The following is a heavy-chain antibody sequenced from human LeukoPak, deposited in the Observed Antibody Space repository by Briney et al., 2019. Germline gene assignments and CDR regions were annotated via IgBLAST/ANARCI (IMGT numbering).Heavy chain of an antibody. D-gene: IGHD2-2*01. Sequence: ASVKVSCKASGYTFTGYYMHWVRQAPGQGHEWMGWINPNSGGTNYAQKFQGRVTLTRDTSISTGYMELSRLRSDDTAVYYCARGQCSSTSCLYTDFDYWGQGTLVTVSS. J-gene: IGHJ4*02. CDR3: ARGQCSSTSCLYTDFDY. CDR1: GYTFTGYY. V-gene: IGHV1-2*02. CDR2: INPNSGGT.